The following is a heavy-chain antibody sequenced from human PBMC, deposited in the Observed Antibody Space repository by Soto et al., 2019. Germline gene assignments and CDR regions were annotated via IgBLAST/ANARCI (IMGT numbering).Heavy chain of an antibody. J-gene: IGHJ4*02. CDR3: AKDKFPENGLNYFDY. Sequence: TGGSLRLSCAASGFTFDDYTMHWVRQAPGKGLEWVSLISWDGGSTYYADSVKGRFTISRDNSKNSLYLQMNSLRTEDTALYYCAKDKFPENGLNYFDYWGQGTLVTVSS. CDR2: ISWDGGST. D-gene: IGHD2-21*01. V-gene: IGHV3-43*01. CDR1: GFTFDDYT.